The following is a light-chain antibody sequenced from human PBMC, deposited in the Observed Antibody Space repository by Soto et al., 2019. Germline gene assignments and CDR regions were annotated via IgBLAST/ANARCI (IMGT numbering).Light chain of an antibody. CDR1: GSNIGSNT. CDR3: AAWDDSLNGGV. Sequence: QSVLTQPPSASGTPGQRFTFLGLGSGSNIGSNTVNWYQQLPGTAPKLLIYSNNQRPSGVPDRFSGSKSGTSASLAISGLQSEDEADYYCAAWDDSLNGGVFGTGTKLTVL. CDR2: SNN. J-gene: IGLJ1*01. V-gene: IGLV1-44*01.